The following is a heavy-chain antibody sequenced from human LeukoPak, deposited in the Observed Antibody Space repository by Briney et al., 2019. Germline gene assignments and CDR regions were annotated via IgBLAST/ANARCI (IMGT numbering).Heavy chain of an antibody. CDR2: INAGNGNT. CDR1: GYTFTSYA. Sequence: ASVKVSCRASGYTFTSYAMHWVRQAPGQRLEWMGWINAGNGNTKYSQKFQGRVTITRDTSASTAYMVLSSLRSEDTAVYYCARESPIEAAGSRYYYYGMDVWGKGTTVTVSS. J-gene: IGHJ6*04. D-gene: IGHD6-13*01. CDR3: ARESPIEAAGSRYYYYGMDV. V-gene: IGHV1-3*01.